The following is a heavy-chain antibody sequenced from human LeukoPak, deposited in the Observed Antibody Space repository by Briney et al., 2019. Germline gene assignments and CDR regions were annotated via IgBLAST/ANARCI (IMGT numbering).Heavy chain of an antibody. D-gene: IGHD1-26*01. CDR3: ARGVNSGYFDY. Sequence: SETLSLTCTVSGGSISSSSYYWGWIRQPPGKGLEWIGSIYYSGSTYYNPSLKSRVTISVDTSKNQFSLKLTSVTAADTAVYYCARGVNSGYFDYCGQGTLVTVSS. CDR1: GGSISSSSYY. J-gene: IGHJ4*02. V-gene: IGHV4-39*07. CDR2: IYYSGST.